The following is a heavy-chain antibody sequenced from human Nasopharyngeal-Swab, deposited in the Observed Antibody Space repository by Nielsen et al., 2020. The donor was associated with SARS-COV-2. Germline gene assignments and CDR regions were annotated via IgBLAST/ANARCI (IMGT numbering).Heavy chain of an antibody. CDR2: IYHSGST. D-gene: IGHD3-3*01. Sequence: SETLSLTCAVSGGSISSSNWWSWVRQPPGKGLEWIGEIYHSGSTNYNPSLKSRVTISVDTSKNQFSLKLSSVTAADTAVYYCARGLLGTIFGVVSSGMDVWGQGTTVTVSS. CDR1: GGSISSSNW. J-gene: IGHJ6*02. V-gene: IGHV4-4*02. CDR3: ARGLLGTIFGVVSSGMDV.